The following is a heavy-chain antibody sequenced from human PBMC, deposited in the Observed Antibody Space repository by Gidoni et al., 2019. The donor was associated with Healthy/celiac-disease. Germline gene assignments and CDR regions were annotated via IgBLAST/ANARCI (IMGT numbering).Heavy chain of an antibody. CDR1: GLTFSSYA. CDR2: ILYDGSNK. V-gene: IGHV3-30-3*01. J-gene: IGHJ6*02. CDR3: ARRTVGGTGLSYYYYGMDV. D-gene: IGHD3-16*01. Sequence: QVQLVESGGGVVEHGRSLRLSCAASGLTFSSYAMHWFRQAPGKGLEWVAVILYDGSNKYYADSVKCRFTISRDNSKNTLYLQMNSLRAEDTAVYYCARRTVGGTGLSYYYYGMDVWGQGTTVTVSS.